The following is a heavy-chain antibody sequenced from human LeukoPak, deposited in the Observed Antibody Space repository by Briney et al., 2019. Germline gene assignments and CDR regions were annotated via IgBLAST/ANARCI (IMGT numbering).Heavy chain of an antibody. CDR3: AKDHSFYYGSGTYYNVGPYDY. CDR1: GFTFRSYG. J-gene: IGHJ4*02. CDR2: VSGSGDTT. Sequence: PGGTLRLSCVASGFTFRSYGMSWVRQAPGKGLEWVSGVSGSGDTTYYADSVKGRFTISRDTSNNTLYLQMNSLRAEDTAIYYCAKDHSFYYGSGTYYNVGPYDYWGQGALVTVSS. V-gene: IGHV3-23*01. D-gene: IGHD3-10*01.